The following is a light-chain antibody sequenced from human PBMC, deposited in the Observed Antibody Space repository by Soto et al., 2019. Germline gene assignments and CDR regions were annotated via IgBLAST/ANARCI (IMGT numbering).Light chain of an antibody. Sequence: EIVLTQSPATLSLSPGERATLSCRASQSVSSHLAWHQQKPGQTPRLLIYDASNRATGIPARFSGSGSGTDFTLTISSLEPEDFAVYYCQQRSDWPPLTFGGGTKVDIK. V-gene: IGKV3-11*01. CDR3: QQRSDWPPLT. CDR2: DAS. CDR1: QSVSSH. J-gene: IGKJ4*01.